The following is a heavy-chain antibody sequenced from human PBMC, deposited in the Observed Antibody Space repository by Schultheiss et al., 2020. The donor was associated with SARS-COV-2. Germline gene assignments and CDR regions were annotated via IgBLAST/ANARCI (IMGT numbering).Heavy chain of an antibody. D-gene: IGHD3-22*01. V-gene: IGHV3-21*04. Sequence: GVLKISCAASGFTFSSYSMNWVRQAPGKGLEWVSSISSSSSHIYYGDSVKGRFTISRENAKNSLYLQMNSLRAEDTAVYYCARDLDSSAWNGADTWGQGTLVTVSS. J-gene: IGHJ5*02. CDR3: ARDLDSSAWNGADT. CDR2: ISSSSSHI. CDR1: GFTFSSYS.